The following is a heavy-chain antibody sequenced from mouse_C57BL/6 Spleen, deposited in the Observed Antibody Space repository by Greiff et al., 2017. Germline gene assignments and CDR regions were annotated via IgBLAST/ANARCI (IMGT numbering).Heavy chain of an antibody. CDR1: GFTFSSYT. D-gene: IGHD4-1*01. Sequence: DVMLVESGGGLVKPGGSLKLSCAASGFTFSSYTMSWVRQTPEKRLEWVATISGGGGNTYYPDSVKGRFTFSRDNAKNTLYLQMSSLRSEDTALYYCARRSPYNWAPLDYWGQGTTLTVSS. J-gene: IGHJ2*01. CDR2: ISGGGGNT. CDR3: ARRSPYNWAPLDY. V-gene: IGHV5-9*01.